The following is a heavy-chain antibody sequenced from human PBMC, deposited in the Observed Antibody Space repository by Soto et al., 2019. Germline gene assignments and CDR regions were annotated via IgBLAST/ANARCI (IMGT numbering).Heavy chain of an antibody. CDR1: GGAFTGCS. CDR2: FNHSGST. V-gene: IGHV4-34*01. J-gene: IGHJ4*02. Sequence: SETLSRTCSSYGGAFTGCSWSWFRQPPGKGLEWIGEFNHSGSTNFNPSLKSRVTISVDTSKNQFSLDLTSVTAADTAVYYCAKDYGGYDYFDCWGQG. D-gene: IGHD5-12*01. CDR3: AKDYGGYDYFDC.